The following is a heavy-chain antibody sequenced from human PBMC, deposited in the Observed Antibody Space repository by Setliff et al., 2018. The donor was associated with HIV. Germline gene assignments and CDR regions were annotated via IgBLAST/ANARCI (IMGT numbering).Heavy chain of an antibody. V-gene: IGHV3-74*01. CDR3: AKEDRILFY. CDR1: GFTFNSYW. CDR2: INSDGSTT. J-gene: IGHJ4*02. Sequence: GGSLRLSCAASGFTFNSYWMYWVRQGPGKGLVWVSRINSDGSTTNYADSVRGRFTISRDNAKNTLYLQMNSLRAEDTAVYYCAKEDRILFYWGQGTLVTVSS. D-gene: IGHD2-15*01.